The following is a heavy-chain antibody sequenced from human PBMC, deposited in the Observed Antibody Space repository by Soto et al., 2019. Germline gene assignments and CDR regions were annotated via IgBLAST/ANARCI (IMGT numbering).Heavy chain of an antibody. V-gene: IGHV3-7*01. CDR1: GFTFSSFW. D-gene: IGHD5-18*01. J-gene: IGHJ5*02. CDR2: IKQDGSEK. CDR3: GYGEYGSWFDP. Sequence: EVQLVESGGGLVQPGGSLRLSCAASGFTFSSFWMAWVRQAPGKGLEWVANIKQDGSEKYYVDSVKGRFTISRDNAKNSLYLQKNSLRAEDTAVYYCGYGEYGSWFDPWGQGTRVTVSS.